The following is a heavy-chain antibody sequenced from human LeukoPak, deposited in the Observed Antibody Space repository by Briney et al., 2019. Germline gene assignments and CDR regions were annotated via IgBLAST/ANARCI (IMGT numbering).Heavy chain of an antibody. D-gene: IGHD3-3*01. CDR3: AKNPYYDFWSGYEYFDY. V-gene: IGHV3-23*01. CDR2: ISGSGGST. CDR1: GFTFSNYA. Sequence: GGSLRLSCAASGFTFSNYAMSWVRQAPGKGLEWVSAISGSGGSTYYADSVKGRFTISRDNSKNTLYLQMNSLRAEDTAVYYCAKNPYYDFWSGYEYFDYWGQGTLVTVSS. J-gene: IGHJ4*02.